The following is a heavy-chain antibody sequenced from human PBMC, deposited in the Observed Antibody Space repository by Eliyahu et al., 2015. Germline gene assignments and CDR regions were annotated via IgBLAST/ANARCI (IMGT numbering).Heavy chain of an antibody. D-gene: IGHD4-23*01. J-gene: IGHJ6*02. Sequence: QLQLQESGPGLVKPSETLSLTCTVSGGSISSSSYYWGWIRQPPGKGLEWIGGFYYSGSTYYNPSLKSRVTISVDTSKNQFSLKLSSVTAADTAVYYCARLPFTAVVTNHYYYYYGMDVWGQGTTVTVSS. CDR3: ARLPFTAVVTNHYYYYYGMDV. V-gene: IGHV4-39*01. CDR2: FYYSGST. CDR1: GGSISSSSYY.